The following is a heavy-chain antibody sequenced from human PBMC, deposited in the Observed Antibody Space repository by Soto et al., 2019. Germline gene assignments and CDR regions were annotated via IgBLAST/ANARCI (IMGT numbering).Heavy chain of an antibody. CDR1: GFTFSSYA. CDR3: AKDPDYYGSVPFDP. D-gene: IGHD3-10*01. V-gene: IGHV3-23*01. J-gene: IGHJ5*02. CDR2: ISGSGGST. Sequence: GGSLRLSCAASGFTFSSYAMSWVRQAPGKGLEWVSAISGSGGSTYYADSVKGRFTIPRDNSMNTLYLQMNSLRAEDTAVYYCAKDPDYYGSVPFDPWGQGTLVTVSS.